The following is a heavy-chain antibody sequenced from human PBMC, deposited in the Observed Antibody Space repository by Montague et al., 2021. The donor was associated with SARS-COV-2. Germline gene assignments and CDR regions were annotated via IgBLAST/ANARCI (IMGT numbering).Heavy chain of an antibody. Sequence: VKPTQTLTLTCTFSGFSLSTSGMCVSWIRRPPGKALEWLALIXWDDDKYYSTSLKTRLTISKDTSKNQVVLTMTNMDPVDTATYYCARIRDYDILTGSYSGFDYWGQGTLVTVSS. D-gene: IGHD3-9*01. CDR1: GFSLSTSGMC. V-gene: IGHV2-70*01. CDR3: ARIRDYDILTGSYSGFDY. CDR2: IXWDDDK. J-gene: IGHJ4*02.